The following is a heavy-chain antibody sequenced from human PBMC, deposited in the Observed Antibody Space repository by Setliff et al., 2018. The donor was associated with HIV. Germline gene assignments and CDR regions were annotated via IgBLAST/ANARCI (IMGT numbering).Heavy chain of an antibody. CDR3: ARVRGDNFWSGSYSLPASDAFDV. V-gene: IGHV4-61*09. J-gene: IGHJ3*01. Sequence: PSETLSLTCTVSGGSISSGSHYWSLIRQPAGKGLEWIGYIYNSGSTNSNPSLKSRVTISVDTSKNQFSLKLSSVTAADTAVYFCARVRGDNFWSGSYSLPASDAFDVWGQGTMVTVSS. D-gene: IGHD3-3*01. CDR2: IYNSGST. CDR1: GGSISSGSHY.